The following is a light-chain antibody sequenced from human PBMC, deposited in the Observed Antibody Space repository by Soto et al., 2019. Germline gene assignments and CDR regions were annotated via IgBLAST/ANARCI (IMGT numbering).Light chain of an antibody. Sequence: QSVLTQPPSGSAAPGQRITISCSGSSSNFGSNYVSWYQQLPGTAPKLLIYENDKRPSGIPDRFSGSKSDTSATLGITGLQTGDESDYYCGTWETSLSAWVFGGGTKRTV. V-gene: IGLV1-51*01. CDR3: GTWETSLSAWV. CDR1: SSNFGSNY. J-gene: IGLJ3*02. CDR2: END.